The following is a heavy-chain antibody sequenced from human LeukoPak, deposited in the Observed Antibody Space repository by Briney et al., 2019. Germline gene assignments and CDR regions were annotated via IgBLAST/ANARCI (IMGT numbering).Heavy chain of an antibody. Sequence: GGSLRLSCVASGFSLSSYWMNWVRQAPGKGLEWVANIEQDGGERNYVDSVKGRFIISRDNAKNSVYLQMHSLRAEDTAVYYCAGGTGWLIDYWGQGTLVTVSS. J-gene: IGHJ4*02. CDR1: GFSLSSYW. V-gene: IGHV3-7*03. CDR2: IEQDGGER. D-gene: IGHD2-8*02. CDR3: AGGTGWLIDY.